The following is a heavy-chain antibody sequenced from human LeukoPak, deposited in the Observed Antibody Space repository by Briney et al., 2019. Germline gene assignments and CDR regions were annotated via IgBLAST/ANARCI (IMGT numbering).Heavy chain of an antibody. CDR3: ASLRWHYYDSSGYPDY. CDR2: INHSGST. D-gene: IGHD3-22*01. J-gene: IGHJ4*02. Sequence: PSETLSLTCAVYGGSFSGYYWSWIRQPPGKGLEWIGEINHSGSTNYNPSLKSRVTISVDTSKNQFSLKLSSVTAADTAVYYCASLRWHYYDSSGYPDYWGQGTLVTVSS. V-gene: IGHV4-34*01. CDR1: GGSFSGYY.